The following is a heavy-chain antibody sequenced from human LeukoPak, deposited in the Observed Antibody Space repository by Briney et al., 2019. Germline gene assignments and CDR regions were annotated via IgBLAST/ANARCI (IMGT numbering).Heavy chain of an antibody. CDR3: ARTTEGYCRGRSCYSYYYYMDV. D-gene: IGHD2-15*01. Sequence: PSETLSLTCTVSGYSISSGYYWGWIRQPPGKGLEWIGYIYYSGSTNYNPSLKSRVTISVDTSKNQFSLKLSSVTAADTAVYYCARTTEGYCRGRSCYSYYYYMDVWGKGTTVTVSS. J-gene: IGHJ6*03. CDR1: GYSISSGYY. CDR2: IYYSGST. V-gene: IGHV4-61*01.